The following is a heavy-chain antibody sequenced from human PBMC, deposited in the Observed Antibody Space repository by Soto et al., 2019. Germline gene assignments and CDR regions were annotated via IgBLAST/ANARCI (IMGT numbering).Heavy chain of an antibody. D-gene: IGHD6-13*01. CDR1: GYTFTSYG. Sequence: QVQLVQSGAEVKKPGASVKVSCKASGYTFTSYGISWVRQAPGQGLEWMGWISAYNGNTNYAQKLQDRVTMTTDTSTSTAYMELRSLRSDDTAVYYCARENAAAGPLAINFDYWGQGTLVTVSS. CDR2: ISAYNGNT. V-gene: IGHV1-18*01. J-gene: IGHJ4*02. CDR3: ARENAAAGPLAINFDY.